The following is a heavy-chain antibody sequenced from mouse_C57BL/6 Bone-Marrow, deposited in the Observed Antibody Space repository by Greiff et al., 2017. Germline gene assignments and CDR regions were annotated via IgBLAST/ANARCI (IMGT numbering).Heavy chain of an antibody. J-gene: IGHJ3*01. CDR1: GYTFTSYW. CDR2: IHPNSGST. CDR3: ASSPYYGSSYWFAY. V-gene: IGHV1-64*01. Sequence: QVQLKQPGAELVKPGASVKLSCKASGYTFTSYWMHWVKQRPGQGLEWIGMIHPNSGSTNYNEKFKSKSTLTVDKSSSTAYMQLSSLTSEDSAVYYCASSPYYGSSYWFAYWGQGTLVTVSA. D-gene: IGHD1-1*01.